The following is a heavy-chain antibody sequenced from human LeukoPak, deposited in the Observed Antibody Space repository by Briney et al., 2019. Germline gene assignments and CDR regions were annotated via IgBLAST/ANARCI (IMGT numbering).Heavy chain of an antibody. CDR3: ARDGPAQMVEFDN. V-gene: IGHV1-2*02. J-gene: IGHJ4*02. CDR1: GYTFSGSGWY. Sequence: ADSVKVSCKASGYTFSGSGWYLYWLRQAPGQGLECLGWIYPNNGATSYAQKFQGRVAMTRDTSVSTAYMELSRLRPDDTAVYFCARDGPAQMVEFDNWGQETLVTVSS. D-gene: IGHD3-10*01. CDR2: IYPNNGAT.